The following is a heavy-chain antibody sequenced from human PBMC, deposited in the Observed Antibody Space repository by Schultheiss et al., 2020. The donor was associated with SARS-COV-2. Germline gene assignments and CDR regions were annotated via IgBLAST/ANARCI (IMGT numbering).Heavy chain of an antibody. Sequence: GESLKISCAASGFTVSSNYMSWVRQAPGKGLEWVSVIYSGGSTYYADSVKGRFTISRHNSKNTLYLQMNSLRAEDTAVYYCAKVATVATYFDYWGQGTLVTVSS. CDR3: AKVATVATYFDY. D-gene: IGHD4-23*01. CDR1: GFTVSSNY. J-gene: IGHJ4*02. CDR2: IYSGGST. V-gene: IGHV3-53*04.